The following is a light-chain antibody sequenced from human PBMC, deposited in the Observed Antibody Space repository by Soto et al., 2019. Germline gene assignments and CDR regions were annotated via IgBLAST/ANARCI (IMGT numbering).Light chain of an antibody. CDR2: GAS. Sequence: EIVMTQSPATLSVSPGERATLSCRASQSVSSNLAWYQQKPGQAPRLLIYGASTRATGIPAGFSGSGSGTEFTLTISSLQSEDFAVYYCQQYNNWHWTFGQGTKVEIK. V-gene: IGKV3-15*01. CDR3: QQYNNWHWT. CDR1: QSVSSN. J-gene: IGKJ1*01.